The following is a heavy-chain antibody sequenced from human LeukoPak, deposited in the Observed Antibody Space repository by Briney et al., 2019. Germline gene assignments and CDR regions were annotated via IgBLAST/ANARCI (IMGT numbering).Heavy chain of an antibody. CDR1: GFTFSRYS. CDR3: ARESSTLQGDAFDI. J-gene: IGHJ3*02. Sequence: GGSLRLSCAASGFTFSRYSMNWVRQAPGKGLEWVSSISSSSSYIYYADSVKGRFTISRDNAKNSLYLQMNSLRAEDTAVYYCARESSTLQGDAFDIWGQGTMVTVSS. V-gene: IGHV3-21*01. D-gene: IGHD6-6*01. CDR2: ISSSSSYI.